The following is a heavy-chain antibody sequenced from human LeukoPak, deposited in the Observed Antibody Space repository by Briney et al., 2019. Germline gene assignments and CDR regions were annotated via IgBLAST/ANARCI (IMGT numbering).Heavy chain of an antibody. V-gene: IGHV1-8*01. J-gene: IGHJ4*02. CDR3: ARAPVGITIFGVVIMYYFDY. D-gene: IGHD3-3*01. CDR2: MNPNSGNT. Sequence: ASVNVSCKASGYTFTSYDINWVRQATGQGLEWMGWMNPNSGNTGYAQKFQGRVTMTRNTSISTAYMELSSLRSEDTAVYYCARAPVGITIFGVVIMYYFDYWGQGTLVTVSS. CDR1: GYTFTSYD.